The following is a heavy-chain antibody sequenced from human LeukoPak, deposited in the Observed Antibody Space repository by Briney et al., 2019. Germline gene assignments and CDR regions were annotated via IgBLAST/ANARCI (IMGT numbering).Heavy chain of an antibody. CDR2: IYYTGNT. Sequence: ASETLSLTCSVSGVSISSSNSYWGWIRQPPGRGLEWIGSIYYTGNTYYNASLKSRVTISIVTSKNQFSLKLTSVTAADTAVYYCAKQTGSGLFILPGGQGTLVTVSS. V-gene: IGHV4-39*01. CDR3: AKQTGSGLFILP. CDR1: GVSISSSNSY. D-gene: IGHD3/OR15-3a*01. J-gene: IGHJ4*02.